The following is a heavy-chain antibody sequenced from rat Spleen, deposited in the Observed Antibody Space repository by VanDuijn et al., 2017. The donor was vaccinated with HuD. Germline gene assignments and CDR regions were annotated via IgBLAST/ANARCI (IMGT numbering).Heavy chain of an antibody. CDR2: VSYDGSAT. CDR1: GITFNNFW. CDR3: TREGGGYYDYYVMDA. J-gene: IGHJ4*01. V-gene: IGHV5-31*01. Sequence: EVQLVESGGGLVQPGRSLKLSCVASGITFNNFWMSWIRQAPGKGLEWVATVSYDGSATYYRDSVKGRFTISRENAKSTLYLQMNSLRSEDTATYYCTREGGGYYDYYVMDAWGQGASVTVSS. D-gene: IGHD1-12*03.